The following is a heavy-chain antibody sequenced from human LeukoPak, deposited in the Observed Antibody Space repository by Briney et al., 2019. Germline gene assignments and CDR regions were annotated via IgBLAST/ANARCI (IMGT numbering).Heavy chain of an antibody. Sequence: GGSLRLSCAASGFTFSSYWMSWVRQAPGKGREWVANIKQEGREKYYVDSVKGRFTIYRDNAKNSLYLQMNSLRAEDTAVYYCARVGYSSSWYASHCYYYGMDVWGQGTTVTVSS. CDR1: GFTFSSYW. V-gene: IGHV3-7*01. CDR3: ARVGYSSSWYASHCYYYGMDV. J-gene: IGHJ6*02. CDR2: IKQEGREK. D-gene: IGHD6-13*01.